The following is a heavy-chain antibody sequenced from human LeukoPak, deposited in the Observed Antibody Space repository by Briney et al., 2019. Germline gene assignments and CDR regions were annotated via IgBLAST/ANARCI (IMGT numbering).Heavy chain of an antibody. D-gene: IGHD3-9*01. CDR1: GGPISSYY. V-gene: IGHV4-59*01. Sequence: PSEPLSLTCTVSGGPISSYYWSWIRQPPGKRLEWIGYTHYSGSTDKDPSLWSRVTMSVDTSKNQISLKLSSVTAADTAVYYCGRRTFYDTLTGYKYWYFDLWGRGTLVTVSS. J-gene: IGHJ2*01. CDR3: GRRTFYDTLTGYKYWYFDL. CDR2: THYSGST.